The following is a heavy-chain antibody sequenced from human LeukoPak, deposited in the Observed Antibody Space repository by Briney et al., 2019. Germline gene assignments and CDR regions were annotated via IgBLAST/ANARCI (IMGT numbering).Heavy chain of an antibody. CDR2: IYHSGST. CDR3: AGRRSYYFDY. D-gene: IGHD1-26*01. J-gene: IGHJ4*02. CDR1: GGSISSGGYS. V-gene: IGHV4-30-2*01. Sequence: SETLTLTCAVSGGSISSGGYSWTWIRQPPGKGLEWIGYIYHSGSTYYNPSLKSRVTISVDRSKNQFSLKLSSVTAADTAVYYCAGRRSYYFDYWGQGTLVTVSS.